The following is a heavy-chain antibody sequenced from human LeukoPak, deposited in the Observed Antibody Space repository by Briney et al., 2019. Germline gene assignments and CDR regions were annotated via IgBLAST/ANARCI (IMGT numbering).Heavy chain of an antibody. Sequence: SETLSLTCAVSGGSISSSNWWSWVRQPPGKGLEWIGEIYHSGSTNYNPSLKSRVTISVDKSKNQFSLKLSSVTAADTAVYYCARAPVEMATPYDYWGQGTLVTVSS. V-gene: IGHV4-4*02. CDR1: GGSISSSNW. CDR3: ARAPVEMATPYDY. D-gene: IGHD5-24*01. J-gene: IGHJ4*02. CDR2: IYHSGST.